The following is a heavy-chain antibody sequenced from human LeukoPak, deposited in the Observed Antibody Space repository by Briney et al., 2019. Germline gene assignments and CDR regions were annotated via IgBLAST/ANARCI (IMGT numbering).Heavy chain of an antibody. CDR2: IYPGDSDT. CDR3: ARRHKRGAYSYGVDY. V-gene: IGHV5-51*01. J-gene: IGHJ4*02. CDR1: QYTFTNYW. D-gene: IGHD5-18*01. Sequence: GESLKISCKGSQYTFTNYWIAWVRQMPGKGLERMGIIYPGDSDTRYNPSFQGQVTISADKSISTAYLQWNSLKASDTAMYYCARRHKRGAYSYGVDYWGQGTLVTVSS.